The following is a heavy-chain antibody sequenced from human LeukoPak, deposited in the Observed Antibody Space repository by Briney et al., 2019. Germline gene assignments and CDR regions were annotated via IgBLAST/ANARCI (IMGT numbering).Heavy chain of an antibody. CDR1: GYTFTSYG. D-gene: IGHD3-10*01. V-gene: IGHV1-18*01. Sequence: ASVKVSCKASGYTFTSYGISWVRQAPGQGLEWMGWISAYNGNTNYAQKLQGRVTMTTDTSTSTAYMELRSLRSDDTAVYYCARVGGTMVRGVIGPGFDWGQGTLVTVSS. J-gene: IGHJ4*02. CDR2: ISAYNGNT. CDR3: ARVGGTMVRGVIGPGFD.